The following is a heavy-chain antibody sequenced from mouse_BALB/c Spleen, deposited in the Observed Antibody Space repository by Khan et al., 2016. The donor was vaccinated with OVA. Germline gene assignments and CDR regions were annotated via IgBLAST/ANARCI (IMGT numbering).Heavy chain of an antibody. V-gene: IGHV2-9*02. J-gene: IGHJ3*01. CDR1: GFSLSNYG. CDR3: ARSYDYDVGGFAY. D-gene: IGHD2-4*01. Sequence: VQLQESGPGLVAPSQSLSITCTVSGFSLSNYGIHWVRQPPGKGLEWLGVMWTGGITNYNSALMSRLSISKDNSKSQVFLKMNRLQTDDTAIYYCARSYDYDVGGFAYWGQGTLVTV. CDR2: MWTGGIT.